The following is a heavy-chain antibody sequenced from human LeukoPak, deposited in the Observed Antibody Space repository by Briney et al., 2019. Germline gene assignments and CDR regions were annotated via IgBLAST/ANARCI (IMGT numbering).Heavy chain of an antibody. D-gene: IGHD2-15*01. V-gene: IGHV3-23*01. CDR1: GFTFSSYA. CDR3: AKQLGYCSDGSCYFPY. J-gene: IGHJ4*02. Sequence: GGSLRLSCAASGFTFSSYAMSWVRQVPGKGLEWVSVISGSGDNTYYADSVKGRFTISRDNSKNMLYLQMNSLRAEDTAVYYCAKQLGYCSDGSCYFPYWGQGTLVTVSS. CDR2: ISGSGDNT.